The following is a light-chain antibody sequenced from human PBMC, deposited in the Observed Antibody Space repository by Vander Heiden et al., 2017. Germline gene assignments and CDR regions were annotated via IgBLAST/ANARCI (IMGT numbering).Light chain of an antibody. J-gene: IGKJ4*01. CDR1: QGTSSY. Sequence: AIWFNQSPSSSSSSTRDRVTITCRASQGTSSYLAWYQQKPGKSPKLLIYAASTLQSGVPSRFSGSGYGTDFTLTISCLQSEAFAPYSCQQYDSYHRQTFGGGTKVEIK. CDR2: AAS. V-gene: IGKV1-8*01. CDR3: QQYDSYHRQT.